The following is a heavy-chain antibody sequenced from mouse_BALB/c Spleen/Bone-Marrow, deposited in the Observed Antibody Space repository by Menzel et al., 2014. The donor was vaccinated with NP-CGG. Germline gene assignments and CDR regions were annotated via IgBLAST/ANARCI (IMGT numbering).Heavy chain of an antibody. CDR3: ARITT. CDR1: GFHIKDTY. Sequence: VQLKESGAELVKPGASVKLSCTASGFHIKDTYMHWVKQRPEQGLEWIGRIDPANGNTKYDPKFQGKATITADTSSNTAYLQLSSLTSEDTAVYYCARITTWGQGTLVTVSA. V-gene: IGHV14-3*02. CDR2: IDPANGNT. D-gene: IGHD2-4*01. J-gene: IGHJ3*01.